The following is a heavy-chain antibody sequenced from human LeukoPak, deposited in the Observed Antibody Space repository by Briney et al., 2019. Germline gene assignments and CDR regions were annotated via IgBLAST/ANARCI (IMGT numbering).Heavy chain of an antibody. CDR1: GFTFSSYW. CDR2: INSDGSTT. V-gene: IGHV3-74*01. Sequence: GGSLRLSCAASGFTFSSYWMHWVRQAPGKGLVWVSRINSDGSTTNYADSVKGRFTISRDNAKNTLFLQMNSLRAEDTAVYYCAARYCSNGVCHFYRGQGTLVTVSS. D-gene: IGHD2-8*01. J-gene: IGHJ4*02. CDR3: AARYCSNGVCHFY.